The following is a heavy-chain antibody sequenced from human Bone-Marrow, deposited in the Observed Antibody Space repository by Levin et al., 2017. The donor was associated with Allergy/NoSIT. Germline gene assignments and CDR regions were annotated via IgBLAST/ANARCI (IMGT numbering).Heavy chain of an antibody. D-gene: IGHD2-2*01. J-gene: IGHJ6*02. Sequence: GESLKISCKASGFTITNYYIHWVRQAPGQRLEWMGRINPKNGGTKYAQNFQGRVSLTRDASINTAYMDLSGLTSDDTAVYYCARDFGAGNTYCDSTNCYVQWTAPYGMDVWGQGTTVTVSS. V-gene: IGHV1-2*06. CDR3: ARDFGAGNTYCDSTNCYVQWTAPYGMDV. CDR2: INPKNGGT. CDR1: GFTITNYY.